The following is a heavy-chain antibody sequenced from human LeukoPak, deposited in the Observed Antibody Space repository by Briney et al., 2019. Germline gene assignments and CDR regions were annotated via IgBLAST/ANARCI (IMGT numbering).Heavy chain of an antibody. Sequence: GRSLRLSCAASGFTFSSYGMHWVRQAPGKGLEWVAVIWYDGSNKYYADSVKGRFTISRDNSKNTLYLQMNSLRAEDTAVYYCATVEYSSVPGYFDYWGQGTLVTVSS. CDR3: ATVEYSSVPGYFDY. J-gene: IGHJ4*02. V-gene: IGHV3-33*01. CDR1: GFTFSSYG. CDR2: IWYDGSNK. D-gene: IGHD6-19*01.